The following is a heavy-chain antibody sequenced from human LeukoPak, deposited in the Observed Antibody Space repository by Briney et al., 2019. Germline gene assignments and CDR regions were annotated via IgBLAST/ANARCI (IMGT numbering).Heavy chain of an antibody. D-gene: IGHD3-22*01. CDR1: GGSISSYY. V-gene: IGHV4-59*08. Sequence: SETLSLTCTVSGGSISSYYWSWLRQPPGKGLEWIGYIYYNGYTNYNPSLKSRVTISVDTSKNQFSLKLSSVTAADTAVYYCARLSDSDSNGYYWGFEYWGQGTLVTVSS. CDR3: ARLSDSDSNGYYWGFEY. CDR2: IYYNGYT. J-gene: IGHJ4*02.